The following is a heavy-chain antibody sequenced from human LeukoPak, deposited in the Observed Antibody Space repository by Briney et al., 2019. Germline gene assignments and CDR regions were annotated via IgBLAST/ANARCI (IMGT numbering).Heavy chain of an antibody. V-gene: IGHV3-64*01. D-gene: IGHD1-26*01. CDR3: ARGRTGDSGSYHFDY. Sequence: GGSLRLSCAASGFTFSSYAMHWVRQAPGKGLEYVPAISSNGGSTYYANSVKGRFTISRDNSKNTLYLQMGSLRAEDMAVYYCARGRTGDSGSYHFDYWGQGTLVTVPS. J-gene: IGHJ4*02. CDR1: GFTFSSYA. CDR2: ISSNGGST.